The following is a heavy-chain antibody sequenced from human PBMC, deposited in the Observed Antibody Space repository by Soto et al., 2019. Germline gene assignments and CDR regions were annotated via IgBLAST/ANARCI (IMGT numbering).Heavy chain of an antibody. CDR2: ISSRGDRT. Sequence: GGSLRLSCASSGLPFSSYGMHWVRPAPGKGLEWVSIISSRGDRTSYAESVKGRFTISRDDSKNTLFLHMNSLGAEDTAVYYCAKETGYSYGFQPNALDVWGQGNTVTVSS. CDR3: AKETGYSYGFQPNALDV. CDR1: GLPFSSYG. D-gene: IGHD5-18*01. J-gene: IGHJ6*02. V-gene: IGHV3-NL1*01.